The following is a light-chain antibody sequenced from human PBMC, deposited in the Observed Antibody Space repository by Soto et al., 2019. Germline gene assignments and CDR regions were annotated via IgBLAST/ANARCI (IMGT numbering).Light chain of an antibody. CDR2: GAS. J-gene: IGKJ5*01. CDR1: QSVSSSY. CDR3: QQYNDWPFT. Sequence: EIVLTQSPGTLSLSPGERATLSFRASQSVSSSYLAWYQQKPGQAPRLLIYGASSRATGIPDRFSGSGSGTDFTLTISRLEPEDFAVYYCQQYNDWPFTFGQGTRLEIK. V-gene: IGKV3-20*01.